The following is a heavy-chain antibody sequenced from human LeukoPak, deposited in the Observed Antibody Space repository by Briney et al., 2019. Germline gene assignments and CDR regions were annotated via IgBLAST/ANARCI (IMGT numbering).Heavy chain of an antibody. Sequence: ASVKVSCKASGYTFTSYAMHWVRQAPGQRLEWMGWINAGNGNTKYSQKFQGRVTITRDTSASTAYMELSSLRSEDTAVYYCARETGYYDSSGYRLRYFDYWGQGTLVTVSP. D-gene: IGHD3-22*01. CDR2: INAGNGNT. CDR3: ARETGYYDSSGYRLRYFDY. V-gene: IGHV1-3*01. CDR1: GYTFTSYA. J-gene: IGHJ4*02.